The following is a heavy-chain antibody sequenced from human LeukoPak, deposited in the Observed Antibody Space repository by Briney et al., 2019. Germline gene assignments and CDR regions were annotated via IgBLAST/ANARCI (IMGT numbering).Heavy chain of an antibody. V-gene: IGHV3-30*02. CDR3: AKDRPPYCSSTSCREANDY. D-gene: IGHD2-2*01. J-gene: IGHJ4*02. Sequence: GGSLRLSCAASGFTFSDHYMDWVRQAPGKGLEWVAFIRYDGSNKYYADSVKGRFTISRDNSKNTLYLQMNSLRAEDTAVYYCAKDRPPYCSSTSCREANDYWGQGTLVTVSS. CDR1: GFTFSDHY. CDR2: IRYDGSNK.